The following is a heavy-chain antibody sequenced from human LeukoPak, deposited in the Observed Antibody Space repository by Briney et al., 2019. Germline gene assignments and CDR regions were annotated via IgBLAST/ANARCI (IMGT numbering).Heavy chain of an antibody. CDR2: INHSGST. J-gene: IGHJ6*02. CDR3: ASILRYSSSWYGNYYYGMDV. CDR1: GGSINNYY. V-gene: IGHV4-34*01. D-gene: IGHD6-13*01. Sequence: SETLSLTCSVSGGSINNYYWSWIRQPPGKGLEWIGEINHSGSTNYNPSLKSRVTISVDTSKNQFSLKLSSVTAADTAVYYCASILRYSSSWYGNYYYGMDVWGQGTTVTVSS.